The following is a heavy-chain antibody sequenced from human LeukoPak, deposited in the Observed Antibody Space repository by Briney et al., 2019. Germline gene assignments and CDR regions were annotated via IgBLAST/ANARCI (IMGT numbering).Heavy chain of an antibody. J-gene: IGHJ4*02. CDR2: IYPNGGGT. D-gene: IGHD1-1*01. CDR3: ARDNNGNSFEY. Sequence: ASVKVSCKASGYTLTDRYIHWVRQAPGQGLEWMGWIYPNGGGTTYAQKFQGRVTMTRDTSITTVYLEVSRLTNDDTAVYYCARDNNGNSFEYWGQGTLVAVSS. CDR1: GYTLTDRY. V-gene: IGHV1-2*02.